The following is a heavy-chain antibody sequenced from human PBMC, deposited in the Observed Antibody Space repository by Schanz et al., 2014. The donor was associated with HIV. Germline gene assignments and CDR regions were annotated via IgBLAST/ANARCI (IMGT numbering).Heavy chain of an antibody. V-gene: IGHV3-23*01. Sequence: ESGGGLVQPGGSLRLSCAASGLTFNNYAMTWVRQAPGKGLEWVSSISESGGRSYYADSVNGRFTISRDNSKNTLYLQMTTLRTEDTAVYYCAKPEYDSRGNSQSHFDSWGQGTLVTVSS. J-gene: IGHJ4*02. D-gene: IGHD3-22*01. CDR1: GLTFNNYA. CDR3: AKPEYDSRGNSQSHFDS. CDR2: ISESGGRS.